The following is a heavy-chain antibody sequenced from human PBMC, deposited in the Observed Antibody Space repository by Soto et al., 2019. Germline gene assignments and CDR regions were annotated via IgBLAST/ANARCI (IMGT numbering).Heavy chain of an antibody. D-gene: IGHD6-25*01. CDR2: INPNGGST. CDR1: GYTLTNCY. V-gene: IGHV1-46*03. CDR3: ARGLGSGDY. Sequence: QVQLVQSGAEVKKPGASVKVSCKASGYTLTNCYIHWVRQAPGQGLEWMGIINPNGGSTNYAHNFHGRVTITRDTSTSTVYMDLSSLRSEDTAVYYCARGLGSGDYWGRGTLVTVSS. J-gene: IGHJ4*02.